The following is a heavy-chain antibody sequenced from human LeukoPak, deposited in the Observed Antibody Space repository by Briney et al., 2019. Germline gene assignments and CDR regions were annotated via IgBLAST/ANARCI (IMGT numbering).Heavy chain of an antibody. CDR1: GGSISGGGYY. J-gene: IGHJ4*02. Sequence: SETLSLTCTVSGGSISGGGYYWSWIRQHPGKGLEWIGYIYYSGSTYYNPSLKSRVTISVDTSKNQFSLKLSSVTAADTAVYYCARWDYYDSSGYYWGQGTLVTVSS. CDR2: IYYSGST. D-gene: IGHD3-22*01. CDR3: ARWDYYDSSGYY. V-gene: IGHV4-31*03.